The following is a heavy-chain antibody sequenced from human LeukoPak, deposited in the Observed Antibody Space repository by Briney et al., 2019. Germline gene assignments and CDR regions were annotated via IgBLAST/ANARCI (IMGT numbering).Heavy chain of an antibody. CDR3: AKDATLGLTDY. CDR1: GFTFRSYA. CDR2: ISGSGGST. Sequence: GGSLRLSCSASGFTFRSYAMRWVRQAPGKGLEWVSAISGSGGSTYYADSVKGRFTISRDNSKNTLYLQMNSLRAEDTAVYYCAKDATLGLTDYWGQGTLVTVSS. D-gene: IGHD2-15*01. V-gene: IGHV3-23*01. J-gene: IGHJ4*02.